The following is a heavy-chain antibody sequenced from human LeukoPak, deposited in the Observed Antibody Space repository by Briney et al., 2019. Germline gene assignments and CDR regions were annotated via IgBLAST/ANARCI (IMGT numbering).Heavy chain of an antibody. CDR1: GFSFTNYW. V-gene: IGHV5-51*01. Sequence: GESLKISCETSGFSFTNYWIGWVRQVPGKGLEWMGLIHPGDSESRYSPSFQGRVTISADKSISTAYLQWSSLKASDTAMYYCARHPSYDSSGYYAGEVDYWGQGTLVTVSS. CDR2: IHPGDSES. CDR3: ARHPSYDSSGYYAGEVDY. J-gene: IGHJ4*02. D-gene: IGHD3-22*01.